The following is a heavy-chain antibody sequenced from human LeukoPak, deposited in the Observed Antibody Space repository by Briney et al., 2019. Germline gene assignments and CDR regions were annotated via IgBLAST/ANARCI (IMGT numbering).Heavy chain of an antibody. D-gene: IGHD6-19*01. V-gene: IGHV4-4*07. CDR2: VYVTGST. CDR1: GDSMSSYY. Sequence: SETLSLTCTVPGDSMSSYYWSWIRQPAGKGLEWIGRVYVTGSTNHNPALQSRVTMSVDTSKNQFSLKLTSVTAADTAVYYCARDRQWLVDHWGQGTLVTVSS. CDR3: ARDRQWLVDH. J-gene: IGHJ5*02.